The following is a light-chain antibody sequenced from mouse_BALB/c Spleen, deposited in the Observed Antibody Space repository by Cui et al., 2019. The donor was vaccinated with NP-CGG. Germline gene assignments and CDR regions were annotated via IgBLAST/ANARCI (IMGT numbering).Light chain of an antibody. CDR1: TGAVTTSNY. J-gene: IGLJ1*01. CDR3: ALWSSNHWV. CDR2: GTN. V-gene: IGLV1*01. Sequence: QAVVPQESALTTSPGETVTLTCRSSTGAVTTSNYANWVQEKPDHLFTGLIGGTNNRVPGVPARFSGSLIGDKAALTITGAQTEDEAIYFCALWSSNHWVFGGGTKLTVL.